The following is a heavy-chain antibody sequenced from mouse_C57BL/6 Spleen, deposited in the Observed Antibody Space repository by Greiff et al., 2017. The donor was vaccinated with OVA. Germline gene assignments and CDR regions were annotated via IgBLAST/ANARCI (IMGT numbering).Heavy chain of an antibody. D-gene: IGHD2-4*01. CDR1: GYSITSGYY. CDR3: ARAYDYDGAMDY. V-gene: IGHV3-6*01. J-gene: IGHJ4*01. Sequence: EVKLMESGPGLVKPSQSLSLTCSVTGYSITSGYYWNWIRQFPGNKLEWMGYISYDGSNNYNPSLKNRISITRDTSKNQFFLKLNSVTTEDTATYYCARAYDYDGAMDYWGQGTSVTVSS. CDR2: ISYDGSN.